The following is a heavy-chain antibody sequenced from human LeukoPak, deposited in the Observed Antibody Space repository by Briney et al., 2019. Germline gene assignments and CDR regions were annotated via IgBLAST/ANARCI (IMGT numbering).Heavy chain of an antibody. J-gene: IGHJ4*02. CDR2: IYTSGST. V-gene: IGHV4-61*02. CDR1: GGSISSGSSY. Sequence: PSGTLSLTCTVSGGSISSGSSYWSWIRQPAGKGLEWIGRIYTSGSTNYNPSLKSRVTISVDTSKNQFSLKLSSVTAADTAMYYCANTRGSANYWGQGTLVTVSS. D-gene: IGHD1-26*01. CDR3: ANTRGSANY.